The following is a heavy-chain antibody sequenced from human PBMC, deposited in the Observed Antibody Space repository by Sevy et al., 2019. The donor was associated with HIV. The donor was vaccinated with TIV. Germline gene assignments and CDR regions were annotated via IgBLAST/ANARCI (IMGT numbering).Heavy chain of an antibody. D-gene: IGHD3-16*01. CDR1: GFSVSSNY. V-gene: IGHV3-53*01. J-gene: IGHJ6*02. Sequence: GGSPRLSCAASGFSVSSNYMSWVRQAPGKGPEWVSVLYSGGRISYADSVQGRFTISRDNSKNTLYLQMNSLRAEDTAVYYCAREDIVLGEDNYYGMDVWGQGTTVTVSS. CDR2: LYSGGRI. CDR3: AREDIVLGEDNYYGMDV.